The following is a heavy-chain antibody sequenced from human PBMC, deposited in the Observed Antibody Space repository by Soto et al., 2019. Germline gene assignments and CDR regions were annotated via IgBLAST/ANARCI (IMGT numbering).Heavy chain of an antibody. CDR3: ATRFYDSSGYYLFYFDS. D-gene: IGHD3-22*01. V-gene: IGHV4-34*01. Sequence: QVQLHQWGAGLLKPSETLSLTCAVSGGSFSFYYWSWIRQPPGKELEWIGEINHSGSTNYNSSLKSRVTISVDTSKNQFSLKLSSVPAADTAVYYCATRFYDSSGYYLFYFDSWGQGTLVTVSS. J-gene: IGHJ4*02. CDR1: GGSFSFYY. CDR2: INHSGST.